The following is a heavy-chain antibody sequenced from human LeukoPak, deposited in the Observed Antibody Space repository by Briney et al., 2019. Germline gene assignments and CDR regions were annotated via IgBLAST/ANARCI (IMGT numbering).Heavy chain of an antibody. CDR1: GFTFSSYA. D-gene: IGHD3-10*01. V-gene: IGHV3-23*01. J-gene: IGHJ4*02. CDR3: AKEKIPPPFSGSYMDY. CDR2: ISGSGGST. Sequence: PGGSLRLSCAASGFTFSSYAMSWVRQAPGKGLERVSAISGSGGSTNYADSVKGRFTISRDNSKNTLYLQMNSLRAEDTAVYYCAKEKIPPPFSGSYMDYWGQGTLVTVSS.